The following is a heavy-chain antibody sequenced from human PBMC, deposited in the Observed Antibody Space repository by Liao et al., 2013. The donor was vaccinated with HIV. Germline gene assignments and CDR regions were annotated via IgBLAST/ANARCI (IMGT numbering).Heavy chain of an antibody. J-gene: IGHJ5*02. D-gene: IGHD6-19*01. Sequence: QLQLQESGPRLVEPSETLSLTCTVSGVSVNSSKHFWGWIRQAPGKGLEWIGNIYYSGNTYYNPSLKSRVSISVDTSKNYFSLKLSSVTAADTAVYFCARLLLSEVDPWGQGRPGHRLL. CDR3: ARLLLSEVDP. V-gene: IGHV4-39*02. CDR1: GVSVNSSKHF. CDR2: IYYSGNT.